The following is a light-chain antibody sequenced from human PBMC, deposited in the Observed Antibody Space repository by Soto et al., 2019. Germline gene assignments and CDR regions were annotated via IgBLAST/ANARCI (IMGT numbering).Light chain of an antibody. Sequence: EIGLTQSPGTLSLSPGERATLSCRARQSVSSSYLAWYQQKPGQPPRPLIYGASSRATCIPDRFSGSGSGTDVPLTISRLEPEDCAVYYWEQYGSSRTFGQGTKVEIQ. CDR1: QSVSSSY. CDR3: EQYGSSRT. V-gene: IGKV3-20*01. CDR2: GAS. J-gene: IGKJ1*01.